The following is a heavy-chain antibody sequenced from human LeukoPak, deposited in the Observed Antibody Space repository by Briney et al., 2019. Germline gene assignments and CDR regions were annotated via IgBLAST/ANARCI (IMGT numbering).Heavy chain of an antibody. CDR2: IYTSGST. CDR1: GESISGFY. CDR3: AMTYYYDSSLHYFDY. Sequence: SETLSLTCTVSGESISGFYWTWFRQPAGKGLEWIGRIYTSGSTNYNPSLKSRVTISVDTSKNQFSLKLSSVTAADTAVYYCAMTYYYDSSLHYFDYWGQGTLVTVSS. D-gene: IGHD3-22*01. V-gene: IGHV4-4*07. J-gene: IGHJ4*02.